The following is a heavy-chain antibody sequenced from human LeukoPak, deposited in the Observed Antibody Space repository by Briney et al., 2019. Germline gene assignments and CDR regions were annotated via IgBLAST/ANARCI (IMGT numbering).Heavy chain of an antibody. CDR3: ARDRDLYYFDF. CDR2: ITSSSSDI. D-gene: IGHD3-10*01. J-gene: IGHJ4*02. Sequence: GGSLRLSCAASGFTISNYRMNWVRQAPGKGLEWVSSITSSSSDIYYAESVKGRFTISRDNAKNSLYLQMNSLRAEDTAVYFCARDRDLYYFDFWGQGTLVTVSS. V-gene: IGHV3-21*01. CDR1: GFTISNYR.